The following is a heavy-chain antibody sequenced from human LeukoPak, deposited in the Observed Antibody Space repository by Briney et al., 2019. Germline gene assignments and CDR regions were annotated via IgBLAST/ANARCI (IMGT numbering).Heavy chain of an antibody. CDR2: IKQDRSEK. CDR1: GFTFSSYD. Sequence: GGSLRLSCAASGFTFSSYDMSWVRQAPGKGLDLVANIKQDRSEKYYVDSVKGRFTISRDNAKNSLYLQMNSLRAEDTAVYYCARLREIPVFGVVTKSTSYFDYWGRGTLVTVSS. CDR3: ARLREIPVFGVVTKSTSYFDY. V-gene: IGHV3-7*01. J-gene: IGHJ4*02. D-gene: IGHD3-3*01.